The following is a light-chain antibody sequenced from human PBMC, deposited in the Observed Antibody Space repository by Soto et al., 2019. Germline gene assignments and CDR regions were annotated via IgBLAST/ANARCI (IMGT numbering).Light chain of an antibody. Sequence: SVLTPPRSVSGAPGQAVTISCPGNSCDVGGYDYVSWYQQHPDKAPKLMIYDVSKRPSGVPDRFSGSKFGNTASLTISGLQAEDEADYYCYSYAGSSYVFGTGTKVTVL. CDR2: DVS. J-gene: IGLJ1*01. V-gene: IGLV2-11*01. CDR1: SCDVGGYDY. CDR3: YSYAGSSYV.